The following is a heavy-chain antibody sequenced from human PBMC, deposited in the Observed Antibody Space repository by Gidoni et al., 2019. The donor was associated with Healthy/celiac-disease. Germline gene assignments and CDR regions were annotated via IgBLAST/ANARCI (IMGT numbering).Heavy chain of an antibody. CDR1: GFPFSSYS. Sequence: EVQLLESGGGLVQPGGSRGLSGAASGFPFSSYSMSWVRQAPGKGLEWVSAISGSGGSTYYADSVKGRFTISRDNSKNTLYLQMNSLRAEDTAVYYCAKDLVDPYYYDSSGFDYWGQGTLVTVSS. CDR2: ISGSGGST. D-gene: IGHD3-22*01. CDR3: AKDLVDPYYYDSSGFDY. J-gene: IGHJ4*02. V-gene: IGHV3-23*01.